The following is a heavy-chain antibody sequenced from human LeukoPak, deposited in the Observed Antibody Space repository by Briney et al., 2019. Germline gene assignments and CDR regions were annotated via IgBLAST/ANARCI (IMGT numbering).Heavy chain of an antibody. V-gene: IGHV3-48*03. D-gene: IGHD7-27*01. CDR3: ARGENWGDY. CDR1: GFTFSNYE. CDR2: ISYSGSNK. J-gene: IGHJ4*02. Sequence: GGSLRLSCAASGFTFSNYEMNWVRQAPGKGLEWVSYISYSGSNKYYADSVKGRFTISRDNSNNTLYLQMNSLRAEDTAVYYCARGENWGDYWGQGTLVTVSS.